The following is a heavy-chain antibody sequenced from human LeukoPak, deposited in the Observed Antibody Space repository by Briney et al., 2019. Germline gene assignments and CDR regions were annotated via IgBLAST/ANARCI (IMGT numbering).Heavy chain of an antibody. CDR2: IHYSGSA. J-gene: IGHJ4*02. V-gene: IGHV4-39*01. CDR3: ARRPRSGYYLDY. D-gene: IGHD3-22*01. Sequence: SETLSLTCTVSSGFIISSDYYWGWIRQSPGKGLEWIGSIHYSGSAYYSPSLKSRVTISVDTSKNQFSLKLNSVTAADTAVYYCARRPRSGYYLDYWGQGTLVTVSS. CDR1: SGFIISSDYY.